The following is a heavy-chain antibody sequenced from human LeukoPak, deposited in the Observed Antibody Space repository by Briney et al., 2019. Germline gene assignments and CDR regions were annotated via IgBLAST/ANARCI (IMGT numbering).Heavy chain of an antibody. CDR2: ISSGSGNI. CDR3: ARFLTVAVVPQRVDC. D-gene: IGHD6-19*01. V-gene: IGHV3-21*01. J-gene: IGHJ4*02. CDR1: GFNFDSYT. Sequence: GGSLRLSCAASGFNFDSYTMTWVRQAPGKGLEWVSSISSGSGNIYYADSMKGRFTISRDNAKSSLYLQMNSLRAEDTAVYYCARFLTVAVVPQRVDCWGQGTLVTVSS.